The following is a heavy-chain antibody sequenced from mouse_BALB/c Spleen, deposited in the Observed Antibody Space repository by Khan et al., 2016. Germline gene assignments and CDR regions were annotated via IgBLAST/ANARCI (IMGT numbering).Heavy chain of an antibody. CDR3: ARLEGHYGDYFDY. CDR1: GYTFTSYW. D-gene: IGHD1-1*01. J-gene: IGHJ2*01. CDR2: IAPGSGTT. Sequence: DLVKPGASVKLSCKASGYTFTSYWINWIKQRPGQGLEWIGRIAPGSGTTYYNEMFKGKATLTVDTSSSTAYIQLSSLSSEDSAVYFCARLEGHYGDYFDYWGQGTTHTVSS. V-gene: IGHV1S41*01.